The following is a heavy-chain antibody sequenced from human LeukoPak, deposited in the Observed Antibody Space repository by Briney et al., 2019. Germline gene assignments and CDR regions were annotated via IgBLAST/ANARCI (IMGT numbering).Heavy chain of an antibody. J-gene: IGHJ3*02. Sequence: PGGSLRLSCAASGFTFDSYDMTWVRQAPGKGLEWVSSVSGGGEATYYADSVKGRFTISRDNSKHTLFLQMSSLRADDTAVYYCAKKWLGGYFDIWGLGTMVTVSS. CDR1: GFTFDSYD. D-gene: IGHD6-19*01. CDR3: AKKWLGGYFDI. CDR2: VSGGGEAT. V-gene: IGHV3-23*01.